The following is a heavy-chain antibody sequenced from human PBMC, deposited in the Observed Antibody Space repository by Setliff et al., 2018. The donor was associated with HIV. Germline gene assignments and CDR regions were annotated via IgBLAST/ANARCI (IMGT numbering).Heavy chain of an antibody. Sequence: ASVKVSCKISGYTLTELSIHWVRQAPGKGLERMANFDPEDGETFYAQKFQGRVTMTRDTSISTAYMELSRLRSDDTAVYYCARLGIQLWSYAFDIWGQGTMVT. CDR1: GYTLTELS. J-gene: IGHJ3*02. CDR3: ARLGIQLWSYAFDI. V-gene: IGHV1-24*01. D-gene: IGHD5-18*01. CDR2: FDPEDGET.